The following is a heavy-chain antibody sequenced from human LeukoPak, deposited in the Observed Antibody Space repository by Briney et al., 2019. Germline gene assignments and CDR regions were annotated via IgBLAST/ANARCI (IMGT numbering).Heavy chain of an antibody. J-gene: IGHJ4*02. D-gene: IGHD6-13*01. V-gene: IGHV3-23*01. Sequence: GGSLRLSCAASGFTFSSYAMSWVRQAPGKGLEWVSAISGSGGSTYYADPVKGRFTISRDNAKNTVYLQMNSLRGEDTAVYYCARGSTIAAAALDYWGQGTLVTVSS. CDR3: ARGSTIAAAALDY. CDR2: ISGSGGST. CDR1: GFTFSSYA.